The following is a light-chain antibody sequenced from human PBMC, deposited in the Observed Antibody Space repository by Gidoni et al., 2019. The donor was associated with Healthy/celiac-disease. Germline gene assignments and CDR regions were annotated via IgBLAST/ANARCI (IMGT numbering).Light chain of an antibody. CDR2: GAS. J-gene: IGKJ4*01. CDR1: QSVSSN. CDR3: QQYNNWPPLT. Sequence: ILLTPSPATLSVSPGERATLSCRASQSVSSNLAWYQQKPGQAPRLLIYGASTRATGIPARCSGSGSGREFTLTISSLQYEDVAVYYCQQYNNWPPLTFXGXTKVEIK. V-gene: IGKV3-15*01.